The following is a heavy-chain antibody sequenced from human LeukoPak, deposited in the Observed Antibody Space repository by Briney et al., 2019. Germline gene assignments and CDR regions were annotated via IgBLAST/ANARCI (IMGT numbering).Heavy chain of an antibody. J-gene: IGHJ6*02. Sequence: GGSLRLSCEDSGFTVSSNYMSWVRQAPGKGLEWVSVIYSGGSTYYADSVKGRFTISRDNSKNTLYLQMNSLRAEDTAVYYCARDVYYYYGMDVWGQGTTVTVSS. CDR3: ARDVYYYYGMDV. CDR1: GFTVSSNY. CDR2: IYSGGST. V-gene: IGHV3-66*01.